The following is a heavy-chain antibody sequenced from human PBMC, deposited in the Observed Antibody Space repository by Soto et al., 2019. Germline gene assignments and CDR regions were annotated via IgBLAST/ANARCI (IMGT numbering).Heavy chain of an antibody. J-gene: IGHJ4*02. D-gene: IGHD5-18*01. Sequence: GESLKISCKTSGYTFTTYWVGWVRQRPGEGLEWMGIIYPSDSDSRYSPSFQGHVMFSVDKSLETAYLELKSLKTSDTAVYFRARRAGAMVPFDYWGQGTEVTVSS. CDR3: ARRAGAMVPFDY. CDR1: GYTFTTYW. CDR2: IYPSDSDS. V-gene: IGHV5-51*01.